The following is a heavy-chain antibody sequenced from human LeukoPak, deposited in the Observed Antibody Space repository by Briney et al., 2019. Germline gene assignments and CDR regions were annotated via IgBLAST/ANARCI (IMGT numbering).Heavy chain of an antibody. Sequence: SSETLSLTCIVSGDSISTDYWSWIRESPGKGREGIGYINYNGNTEYNPSLKSRVTISVDRSKNHVSLKMKSVTAADTAMYYCARLDCISDRCYNYWGLGTLVTVSS. D-gene: IGHD2-15*01. CDR2: INYNGNT. CDR3: ARLDCISDRCYNY. V-gene: IGHV4-59*08. CDR1: GDSISTDY. J-gene: IGHJ4*02.